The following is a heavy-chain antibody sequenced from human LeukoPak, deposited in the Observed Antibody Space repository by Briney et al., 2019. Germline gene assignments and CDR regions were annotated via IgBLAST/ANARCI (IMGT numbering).Heavy chain of an antibody. V-gene: IGHV1-18*01. D-gene: IGHD5-24*01. CDR3: ARRDLGTIPAGPFNY. Sequence: ASVKVSCKASGYTFTNYGITWVRQTPGQGLEWMGWISGYQGSTKYAQNFQGRVTMTIDTSTSTTYMDLRSLRSDDTAIYFCARRDLGTIPAGPFNYWGQGTLVAVSS. CDR1: GYTFTNYG. J-gene: IGHJ4*02. CDR2: ISGYQGST.